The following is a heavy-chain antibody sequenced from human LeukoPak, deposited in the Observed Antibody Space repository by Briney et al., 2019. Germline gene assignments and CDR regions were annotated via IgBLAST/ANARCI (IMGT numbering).Heavy chain of an antibody. CDR2: IRYDGSNK. CDR1: GFTFSSYG. Sequence: GGSLRLSCAASGFTFSSYGMHWVRQAPGMGLEWVAFIRYDGSNKYYADSVKGRFTISRDNSKNTLYQQMNSLRAEDTAVYYCAKDPFPNYYDSSGYPDYWGQGTLVTVSS. V-gene: IGHV3-30*02. CDR3: AKDPFPNYYDSSGYPDY. J-gene: IGHJ4*02. D-gene: IGHD3-22*01.